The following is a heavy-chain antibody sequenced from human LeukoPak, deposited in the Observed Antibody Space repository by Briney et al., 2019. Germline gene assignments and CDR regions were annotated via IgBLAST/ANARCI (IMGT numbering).Heavy chain of an antibody. CDR3: ARREYSYGYSDY. Sequence: GGSLRLSCAASGFTVSSNYMSWVRQAPGKGLEWVSVIYSGGSTYYADSVKGRFTISRDNSKNTLYLQINNLRPEDTAVYYCARREYSYGYSDYWGQGTLVTVSS. J-gene: IGHJ4*02. CDR2: IYSGGST. D-gene: IGHD5-18*01. V-gene: IGHV3-53*01. CDR1: GFTVSSNY.